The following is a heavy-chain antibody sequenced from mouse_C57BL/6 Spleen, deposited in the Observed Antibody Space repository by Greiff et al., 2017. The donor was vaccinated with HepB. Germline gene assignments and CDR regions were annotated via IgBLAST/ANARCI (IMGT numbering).Heavy chain of an antibody. V-gene: IGHV14-2*01. CDR3: AGYYYGSYYFDY. CDR1: GFNIKDYY. Sequence: VQLQQSGAELVKPGASVKLSCTASGFNIKDYYMHWVKQRTEQGLEWIGRIDPEDGENKYAPKFQGKATITADTSSNTAYLQLSSLTSEDTAVYYCAGYYYGSYYFDYWGQGTTLTVSS. CDR2: IDPEDGEN. J-gene: IGHJ2*01. D-gene: IGHD1-1*01.